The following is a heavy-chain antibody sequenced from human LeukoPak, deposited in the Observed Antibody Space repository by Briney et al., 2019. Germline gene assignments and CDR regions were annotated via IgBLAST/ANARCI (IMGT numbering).Heavy chain of an antibody. CDR1: GFTFANHA. CDR2: LGADSVTT. CDR3: AKKFGSSAWYVGFDS. D-gene: IGHD6-19*01. V-gene: IGHV3-23*01. J-gene: IGHJ4*02. Sequence: GGSLRLSCAASGFTFANHAMNWVRQAPGKGLDWVSVLGADSVTTYYAHSVKGRFTIARDNSKNTLYLQMNSLRAEDTAVYYCAKKFGSSAWYVGFDSWGQGTLVTVSS.